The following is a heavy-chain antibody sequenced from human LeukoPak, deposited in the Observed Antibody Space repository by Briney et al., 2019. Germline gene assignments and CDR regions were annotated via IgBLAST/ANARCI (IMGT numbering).Heavy chain of an antibody. Sequence: GGSLKLSCEASGFSFSGFVLSWVRQASGKGLEWVGRVRSKASNYATVFAESMEGRFTISRDDSKNTVYLHMNSLKSEDTAVYYCTRGFSDYFDYWGQGTLVTVSS. D-gene: IGHD2/OR15-2a*01. CDR3: TRGFSDYFDY. CDR2: VRSKASNYAT. J-gene: IGHJ4*02. V-gene: IGHV3-73*01. CDR1: GFSFSGFV.